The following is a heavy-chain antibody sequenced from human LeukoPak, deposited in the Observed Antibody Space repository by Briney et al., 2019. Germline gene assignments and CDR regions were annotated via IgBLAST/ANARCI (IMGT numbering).Heavy chain of an antibody. CDR2: ITSSSSTI. D-gene: IGHD1-26*01. CDR3: ARQWELLLVNYYYGMDV. V-gene: IGHV3-48*04. Sequence: GGSLRLSCAASGFTFSSYSMNWVRQAPGKGLEWVSYITSSSSTIYYADSVKGRFTISRDNAKNSLYLQMNSLRAEDMAVYYCARQWELLLVNYYYGMDVWGQGTTVTVSS. J-gene: IGHJ6*02. CDR1: GFTFSSYS.